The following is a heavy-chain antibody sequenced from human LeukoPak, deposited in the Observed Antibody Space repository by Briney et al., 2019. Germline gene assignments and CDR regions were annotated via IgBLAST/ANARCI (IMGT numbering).Heavy chain of an antibody. Sequence: GGSLRLSCAASGFTFSSDAMSWVRQAPGKGLEWGSAISGSGGSTYYADSVKGRFTISRDNSKNTLYLQMNSLRAEDTAVYYCAKTRIAVAGPYYFDYWGQGTLVTVSS. CDR2: ISGSGGST. CDR1: GFTFSSDA. D-gene: IGHD6-19*01. CDR3: AKTRIAVAGPYYFDY. V-gene: IGHV3-23*01. J-gene: IGHJ4*02.